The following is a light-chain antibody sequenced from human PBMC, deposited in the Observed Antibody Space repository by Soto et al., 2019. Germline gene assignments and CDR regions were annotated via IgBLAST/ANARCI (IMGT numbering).Light chain of an antibody. CDR3: SSHSNITPYV. Sequence: QSVLTQPASVTGFPGQSITISCTGTSRDVGAYNYVSWYQQHPGKAPKLMVYDVTNRPSGVSDRFSGSKSGNTASLTISGLQAEDEADYFCSSHSNITPYVFGTGTKVTVL. CDR1: SRDVGAYNY. CDR2: DVT. J-gene: IGLJ1*01. V-gene: IGLV2-14*01.